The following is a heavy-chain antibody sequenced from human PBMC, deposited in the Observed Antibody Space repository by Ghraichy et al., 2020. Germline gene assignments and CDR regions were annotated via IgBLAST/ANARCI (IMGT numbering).Heavy chain of an antibody. Sequence: SETLSLTCTVSGGSISRSSYYWSWIRQPPGKGLEWIGRIYTSGSTNYNPSLKSRVTMSVDTSKNQFSLKLSSVTAADTAVYYCARAYYYDQSSAFDIWGQGTMVTVSS. V-gene: IGHV4-39*07. CDR1: GGSISRSSYY. CDR2: IYTSGST. J-gene: IGHJ3*02. D-gene: IGHD3-22*01. CDR3: ARAYYYDQSSAFDI.